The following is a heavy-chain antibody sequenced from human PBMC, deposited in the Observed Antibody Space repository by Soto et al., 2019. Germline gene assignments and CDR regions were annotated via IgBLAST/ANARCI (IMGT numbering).Heavy chain of an antibody. CDR3: ARANGDYRLDY. J-gene: IGHJ4*02. V-gene: IGHV3-74*01. D-gene: IGHD4-17*01. CDR1: GFTFSTYW. Sequence: EVQLVESGGGLVQPGGSLRLSCAASGFTFSTYWMHWVRQAPGKGLMWVSRINSDGSSTNYADSVKGRFTISRDNAKNTLYLQMNSLRAEDRAVYYWARANGDYRLDYWGQGIVVTVSS. CDR2: INSDGSST.